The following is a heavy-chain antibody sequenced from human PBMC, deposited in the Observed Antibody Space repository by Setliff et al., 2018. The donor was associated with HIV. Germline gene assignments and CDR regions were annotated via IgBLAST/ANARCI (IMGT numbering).Heavy chain of an antibody. D-gene: IGHD2-21*02. J-gene: IGHJ4*02. CDR3: TRAVVVTAIGGFDY. CDR1: GFTFGDYA. CDR2: IRSKAYGGTT. Sequence: QPGGSLRLSCTAFGFTFGDYAMSWVRQAPGKGLEWVSFIRSKAYGGTTEYAASVKGRFTISRDDSKSIAYLQMNSLKTEDTAVYYCTRAVVVTAIGGFDYWGQGTLVTVSS. V-gene: IGHV3-49*04.